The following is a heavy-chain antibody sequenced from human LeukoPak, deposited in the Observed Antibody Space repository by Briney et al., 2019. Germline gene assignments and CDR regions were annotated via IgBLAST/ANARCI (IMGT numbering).Heavy chain of an antibody. CDR3: ARAMVYARPYYFDY. CDR1: GYTLIRYY. V-gene: IGHV1-46*01. Sequence: GGSVKVSCKASGYTLIRYYLHVVRQAPGPGLEWMGILNPSGGSTSYAQKFQGRVTMTRDTSTSTVYMELSSLRSEDTAVYYCARAMVYARPYYFDYWGQGTLVTVSS. CDR2: LNPSGGST. D-gene: IGHD2-8*01. J-gene: IGHJ4*02.